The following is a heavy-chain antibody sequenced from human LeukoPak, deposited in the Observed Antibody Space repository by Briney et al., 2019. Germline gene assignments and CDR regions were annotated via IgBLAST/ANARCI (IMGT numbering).Heavy chain of an antibody. D-gene: IGHD1-1*01. CDR2: INHSGST. CDR1: GGSFSGYY. J-gene: IGHJ4*02. Sequence: PSETLSLTCAVYGGSFSGYYWSWIRQPPGKGLEWIGGINHSGSTNYNPSLKSRVTISVDTSKDQFSLKLSSVTAADTAVYYCARVRAPRTRFFDYWGQGTLVTVSS. V-gene: IGHV4-34*01. CDR3: ARVRAPRTRFFDY.